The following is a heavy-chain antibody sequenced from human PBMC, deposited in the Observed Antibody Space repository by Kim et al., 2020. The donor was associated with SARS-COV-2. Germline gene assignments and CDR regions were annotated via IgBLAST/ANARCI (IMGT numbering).Heavy chain of an antibody. J-gene: IGHJ2*01. CDR1: GGSISSSSYY. V-gene: IGHV4-39*01. CDR2: IYYSGST. CDR3: ARHKITMVRGVTGKGDHWYCDL. Sequence: SETLSLTCTVSGGSISSSSYYWGWIRQPPGKGLEWIGSIYYSGSTYYNPSLKSRVTISVDTSKNQFSLKLSSVTAADTAVYYCARHKITMVRGVTGKGDHWYCDLWGRGTPVTASS. D-gene: IGHD3-10*01.